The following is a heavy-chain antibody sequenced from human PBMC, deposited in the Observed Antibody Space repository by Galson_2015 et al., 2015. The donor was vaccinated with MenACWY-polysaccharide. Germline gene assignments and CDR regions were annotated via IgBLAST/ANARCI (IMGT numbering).Heavy chain of an antibody. CDR3: ARGRRDTAVAAPAAVLLDY. CDR2: MNPNSGNT. Sequence: SVKVSCKASGYTFSSYDINWVRQATGQRLEWMGWMNPNSGNTGYAPTFQGRVTMTRNTSISTAYMELSSLTSEDTAVYYCARGRRDTAVAAPAAVLLDYWGQGILVTVSS. J-gene: IGHJ4*02. V-gene: IGHV1-8*01. D-gene: IGHD6-19*01. CDR1: GYTFSSYD.